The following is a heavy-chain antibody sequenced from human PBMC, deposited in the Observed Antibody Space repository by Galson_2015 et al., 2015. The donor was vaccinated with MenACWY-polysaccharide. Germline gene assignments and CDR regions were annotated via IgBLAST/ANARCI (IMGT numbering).Heavy chain of an antibody. CDR3: AKDVDHFDSSGLDS. J-gene: IGHJ4*02. CDR2: ISYDGSNK. Sequence: SLRLSCAASGFTFSYYGMQWVRQAPGKGLEWGEVISYDGSNKFYADSVKGRFTISRDNSRNTLYLQLNTLRAEYTAIYSCAKDVDHFDSSGLDSWGQGTLVTVSS. V-gene: IGHV3-30*18. D-gene: IGHD3-22*01. CDR1: GFTFSYYG.